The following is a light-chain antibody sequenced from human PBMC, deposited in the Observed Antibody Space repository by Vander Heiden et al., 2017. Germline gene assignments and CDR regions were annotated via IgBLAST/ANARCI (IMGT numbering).Light chain of an antibody. Sequence: EIVLTQFPATLPLSPGERATRSCRASQSISTYLAWYQKKPGQAPRLVIYDAFNRATGIPARFSGSGSGTDFTLTITSLEPEDFAVYYCQHRSNWPLTFGGGTRVEIK. CDR3: QHRSNWPLT. CDR1: QSISTY. J-gene: IGKJ4*01. V-gene: IGKV3-11*01. CDR2: DAF.